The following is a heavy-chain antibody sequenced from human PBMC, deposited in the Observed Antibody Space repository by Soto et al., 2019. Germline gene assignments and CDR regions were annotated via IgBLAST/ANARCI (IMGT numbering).Heavy chain of an antibody. J-gene: IGHJ6*02. CDR1: GGSISSSCYY. CDR3: ARRVCSGGSCYFSYYGMDV. Sequence: PETLTLTCTVSGGSISSSCYYGGWICQPPGKGLEWIGSIYYSGSTYYNPSLQSPVTICVDTSKNQFSLKLSSVTAADTAVYYCARRVCSGGSCYFSYYGMDVWGQGTTVT. V-gene: IGHV4-39*01. CDR2: IYYSGST. D-gene: IGHD2-15*01.